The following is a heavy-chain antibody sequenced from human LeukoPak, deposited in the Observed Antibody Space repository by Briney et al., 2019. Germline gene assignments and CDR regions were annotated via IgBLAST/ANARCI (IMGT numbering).Heavy chain of an antibody. Sequence: PSETLSLTCAVYGGSFSGYYWSWIRQPPGKGLEWIGEINHSGSTNYNPSLKSRVTISVDTSKNQFSLKLSSVTAADTAVYYCAGGLGSYSFYWGQGTLVTVSS. CDR2: INHSGST. CDR3: AGGLGSYSFY. V-gene: IGHV4-34*01. J-gene: IGHJ4*02. CDR1: GGSFSGYY. D-gene: IGHD3-16*01.